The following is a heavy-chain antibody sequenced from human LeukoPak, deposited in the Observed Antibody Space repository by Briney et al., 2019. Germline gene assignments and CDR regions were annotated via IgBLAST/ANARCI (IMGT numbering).Heavy chain of an antibody. CDR1: GGSISSSSYY. J-gene: IGHJ2*01. CDR2: IYYSGST. V-gene: IGHV4-39*07. Sequence: SETLSLTCTVSGGSISSSSYYWGWIRQPPGKGLEWIGSIYYSGSTYYNPSLKSRVTISVDTSKNQFSLELSSVTAADTAVYYCARRTPDWQYWYFDLWGRGTLVTVSS. CDR3: ARRTPDWQYWYFDL. D-gene: IGHD3-9*01.